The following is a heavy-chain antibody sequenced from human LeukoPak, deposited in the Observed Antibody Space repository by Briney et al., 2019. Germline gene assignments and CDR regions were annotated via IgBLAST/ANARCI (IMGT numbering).Heavy chain of an antibody. J-gene: IGHJ5*02. CDR3: ARALHSSSWPDNWFDP. Sequence: GGSLRLSCAASGFTFSSYVMHWVRQAPGKGLEWVAIISYDGSNEYYADSVKGRFTISRDNSKNTLYLQMNSLRAADTAVYYCARALHSSSWPDNWFDPWGQGTLVTVSS. D-gene: IGHD6-13*01. V-gene: IGHV3-30*04. CDR2: ISYDGSNE. CDR1: GFTFSSYV.